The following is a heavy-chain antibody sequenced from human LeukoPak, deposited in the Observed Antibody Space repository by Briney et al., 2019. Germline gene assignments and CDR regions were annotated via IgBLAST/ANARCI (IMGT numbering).Heavy chain of an antibody. D-gene: IGHD3-22*01. CDR2: IWYDGSNI. CDR3: ARARNDCDSNSFSVLDY. CDR1: GFTFSSHG. Sequence: GRSLRLSCAASGFTFSSHGMHWVRQAPGKGLEWVAVIWYDGSNIYYADSVKGRFTISRDNSKNTLYLQMNSLRAEDTALYYCARARNDCDSNSFSVLDYWGQGTLVTVSS. J-gene: IGHJ4*02. V-gene: IGHV3-33*08.